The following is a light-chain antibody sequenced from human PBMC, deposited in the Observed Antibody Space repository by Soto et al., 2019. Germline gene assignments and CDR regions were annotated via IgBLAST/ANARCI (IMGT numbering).Light chain of an antibody. CDR3: ASWDDSLIGWV. CDR2: RNS. Sequence: QLVLTQPPSASGTPGQTVVISCSGSNYNIETNYVFWYQQLPGAAPKPLMYRNSQRPSGVPDRFSGSKSGTSASLAISGLRSDDEADYYCASWDDSLIGWVFGGGTKLTVL. CDR1: NYNIETNY. J-gene: IGLJ3*02. V-gene: IGLV1-47*01.